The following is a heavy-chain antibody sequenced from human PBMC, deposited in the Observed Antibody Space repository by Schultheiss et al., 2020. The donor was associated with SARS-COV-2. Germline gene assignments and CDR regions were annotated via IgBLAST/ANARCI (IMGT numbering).Heavy chain of an antibody. J-gene: IGHJ4*02. CDR1: GYTFTSYD. CDR2: INPNSGGT. Sequence: ASVKVSCKASGYTFTSYDINWVRQAPGQGLEWMGWINPNSGGTNYAQKFQGWVTMTRDTSISTAYMELSRLRSDDTAVYYCARALGTAELGYWGQGTLVTVSS. CDR3: ARALGTAELGY. V-gene: IGHV1-2*04. D-gene: IGHD6-13*01.